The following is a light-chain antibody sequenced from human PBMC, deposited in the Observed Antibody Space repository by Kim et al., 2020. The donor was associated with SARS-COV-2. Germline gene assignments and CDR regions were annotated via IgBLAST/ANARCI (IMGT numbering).Light chain of an antibody. V-gene: IGKV3-20*01. CDR2: GAS. J-gene: IGKJ1*01. CDR1: QCVSSDY. Sequence: WSQGERATLSCRASQCVSSDYLAWYQQKPGQAPRLLIYGASSRATGIPDRFSGSESGTDFTLTINRLEPEDVAVYYCQQYGSLWTFGQGTKVDIK. CDR3: QQYGSLWT.